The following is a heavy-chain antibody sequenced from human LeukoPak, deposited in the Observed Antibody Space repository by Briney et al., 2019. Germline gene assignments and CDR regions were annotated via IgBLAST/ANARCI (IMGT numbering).Heavy chain of an antibody. V-gene: IGHV1-69*05. CDR1: GGTFSSYA. CDR3: ARGNSKPLGVFDY. Sequence: EASVKVSCKASGGTFSSYAISWVRQAPGQGLEWMGGIIPIFGTANYAQKFQGRVTITTDESTSTAYMELSSLRSEDTAVYYCARGNSKPLGVFDYWGQGTLVTVSS. CDR2: IIPIFGTA. J-gene: IGHJ4*02. D-gene: IGHD3-16*01.